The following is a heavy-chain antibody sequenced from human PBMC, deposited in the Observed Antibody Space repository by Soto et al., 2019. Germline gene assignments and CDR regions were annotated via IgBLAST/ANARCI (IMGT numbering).Heavy chain of an antibody. V-gene: IGHV3-33*01. CDR3: ARGYCSSTSCSSWIQLWFHYYYYGMDV. Sequence: SLRLSCAASGFTFSSYGMHWVRQAPGKGLEWVAVIWYDGSNKYYADSVKGRFTISRDNSKNTLYLQMNSLRAEDTAVYYCARGYCSSTSCSSWIQLWFHYYYYGMDVWGQGTTVTVSS. CDR2: IWYDGSNK. J-gene: IGHJ6*02. D-gene: IGHD2-2*01. CDR1: GFTFSSYG.